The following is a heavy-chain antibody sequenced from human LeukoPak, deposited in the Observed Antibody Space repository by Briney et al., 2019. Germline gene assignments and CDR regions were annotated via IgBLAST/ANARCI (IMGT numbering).Heavy chain of an antibody. CDR2: INAGNGNT. J-gene: IGHJ3*02. V-gene: IGHV1-3*01. CDR1: GYTFTSYA. Sequence: GSVKVSCKASGYTFTSYAMHWVRQAPGQRLEWMGWINAGNGNTKYSQKFQGRVTITRDTSASTAYMELSSLRSEDTAVYYCARVTAAGLGDAFDIWGQGTMVTVSS. D-gene: IGHD6-13*01. CDR3: ARVTAAGLGDAFDI.